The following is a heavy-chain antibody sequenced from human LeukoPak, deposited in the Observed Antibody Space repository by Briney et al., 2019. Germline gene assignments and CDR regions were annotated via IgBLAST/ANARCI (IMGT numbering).Heavy chain of an antibody. Sequence: GASVKVSCKASGGTFSSYAISWVRQAPGQGLEWMGGIIPIFGTANYAQKFQGRVTITADKSTSTVYMELNNLKSEDTAVYYCARGWDYDSGGRPTAYVYWGQGTLVTVSS. CDR1: GGTFSSYA. CDR2: IIPIFGTA. J-gene: IGHJ4*02. CDR3: ARGWDYDSGGRPTAYVY. V-gene: IGHV1-69*06. D-gene: IGHD3-22*01.